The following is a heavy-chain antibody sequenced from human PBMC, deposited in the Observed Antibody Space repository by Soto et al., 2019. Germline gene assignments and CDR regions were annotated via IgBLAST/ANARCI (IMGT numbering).Heavy chain of an antibody. CDR3: AKDLRRGSSWYGGDYYYYGMDV. V-gene: IGHV3-73*01. CDR2: IRSKANSYAT. D-gene: IGHD6-13*01. J-gene: IGHJ6*02. Sequence: GGYLRLSCAASGFTFSGSAMHWVRQASGKGLEWVGRIRSKANSYATAYAASVKGRFTISRDDSKNTAYLQMNSLKTEDTAVYYCAKDLRRGSSWYGGDYYYYGMDVWGQGTTVTVSS. CDR1: GFTFSGSA.